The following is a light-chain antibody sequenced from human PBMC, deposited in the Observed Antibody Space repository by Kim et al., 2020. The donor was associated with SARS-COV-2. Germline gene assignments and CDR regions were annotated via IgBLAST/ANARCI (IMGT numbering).Light chain of an antibody. CDR3: QRYGNSPST. Sequence: EIVLTQSPGTLSLSPGERATLSCRASQSVSSNYLAWYQQKPGQAPRLLIYGASSRATGIPDRFSGSGSGTDFTITISRLEPEDFAVYYCQRYGNSPSTFGQGTRLEIK. V-gene: IGKV3-20*01. CDR2: GAS. J-gene: IGKJ5*01. CDR1: QSVSSNY.